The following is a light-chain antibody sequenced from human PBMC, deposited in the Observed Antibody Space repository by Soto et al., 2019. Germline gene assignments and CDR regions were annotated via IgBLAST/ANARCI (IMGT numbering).Light chain of an antibody. V-gene: IGKV1-39*01. CDR3: QQSYSTPPIT. J-gene: IGKJ5*01. CDR1: QSISSW. Sequence: DIQMTQSPSALSSSLGDSVTITCRASQSISSWLAWYHQKPGKAPKLLIYAASSLQSGVPSRFSGSGSGTDFTPTISSLQPEDFATYYCQQSYSTPPITCGQGTRLEIK. CDR2: AAS.